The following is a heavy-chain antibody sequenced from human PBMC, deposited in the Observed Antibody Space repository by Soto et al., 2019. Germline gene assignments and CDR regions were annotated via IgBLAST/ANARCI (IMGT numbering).Heavy chain of an antibody. CDR1: GGSFSGYY. Sequence: SETLSLTCAVYGGSFSGYYWSWIRQPPGKGPEWIGEINHSGSTNYNPSLKSRVTISVDTSKNQFSLKLSSVTAADTAVYYCARAAPRYCSGGSCYSRRDYWGQGTLVTVSS. CDR3: ARAAPRYCSGGSCYSRRDY. V-gene: IGHV4-34*01. J-gene: IGHJ4*02. CDR2: INHSGST. D-gene: IGHD2-15*01.